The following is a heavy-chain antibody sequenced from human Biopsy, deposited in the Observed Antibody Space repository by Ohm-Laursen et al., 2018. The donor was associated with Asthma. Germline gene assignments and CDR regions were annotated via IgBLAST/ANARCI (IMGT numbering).Heavy chain of an antibody. D-gene: IGHD1-1*01. CDR3: VRDGTDDAFDI. V-gene: IGHV3-30*03. J-gene: IGHJ3*02. CDR1: GFTFSSFG. CDR2: ISYDGSNK. Sequence: SLRLSCAASGFTFSSFGMHWVRQAPGKGLEWVACISYDGSNKYYADSVKGRFTMARDNSKNTLDLQMSSLREEDTAMYYCVRDGTDDAFDIWGQGTVVSVSS.